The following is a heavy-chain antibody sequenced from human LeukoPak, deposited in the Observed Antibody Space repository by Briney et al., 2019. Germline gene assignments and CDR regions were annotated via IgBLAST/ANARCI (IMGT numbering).Heavy chain of an antibody. J-gene: IGHJ5*02. CDR3: ARGPPGAYNWFDP. CDR1: GGSFSGYY. V-gene: IGHV4-34*01. CDR2: INHSGST. D-gene: IGHD4-17*01. Sequence: PSETLSLTCAVYGGSFSGYYWSWIRQPPGKGLEWIGEINHSGSTNYNPSLKSRVTISVDTSKNQFSLKLSSVTAADTAVYYCARGPPGAYNWFDPWGQGTLVTVSS.